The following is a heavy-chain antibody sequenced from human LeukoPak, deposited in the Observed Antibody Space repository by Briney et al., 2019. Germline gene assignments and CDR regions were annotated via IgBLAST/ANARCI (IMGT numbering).Heavy chain of an antibody. J-gene: IGHJ3*02. V-gene: IGHV1-69*13. CDR3: AKVLAAAGVDDAFDI. CDR2: IIPIFGTA. CDR1: GYTLTELS. D-gene: IGHD6-13*01. Sequence: GASVKVSCKVSGYTLTELSMHWVRQAPGKGLEWMGGIIPIFGTANYAQKFQGRVTITADESTSTAYMELSSLRSEDTAVYYCAKVLAAAGVDDAFDIWGQGTMVTVSS.